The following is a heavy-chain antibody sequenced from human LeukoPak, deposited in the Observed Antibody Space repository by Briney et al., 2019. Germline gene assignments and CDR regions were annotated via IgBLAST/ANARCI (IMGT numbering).Heavy chain of an antibody. CDR3: ARDHMVRSWYFDI. D-gene: IGHD2-21*01. Sequence: SETLSLTCGVSGGSITTGHWWTWVRQPPGKGLEWIGEIFHSGSTDYNPSLKSRVTISVDKSRNQFSLNLISVTAADTAVYYCARDHMVRSWYFDIWGRGTLVTVSS. V-gene: IGHV4-4*02. CDR2: IFHSGST. J-gene: IGHJ2*01. CDR1: GGSITTGHW.